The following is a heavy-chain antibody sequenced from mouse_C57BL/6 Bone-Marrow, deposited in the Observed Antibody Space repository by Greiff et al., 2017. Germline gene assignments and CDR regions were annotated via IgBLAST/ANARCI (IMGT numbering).Heavy chain of an antibody. CDR2: ILPGSGST. V-gene: IGHV1-9*01. Sequence: VQLQQSGAELMKPGASVKLSCKATGYTFTGYWIEWVKQRPGHGLEWIGEILPGSGSTNYYEKFKGKATFTADTSSNTAYMQLSSLTTEDSAIYYCARGGLRGVAYWGQGTLVTVSA. J-gene: IGHJ3*01. CDR1: GYTFTGYW. CDR3: ARGGLRGVAY. D-gene: IGHD3-1*01.